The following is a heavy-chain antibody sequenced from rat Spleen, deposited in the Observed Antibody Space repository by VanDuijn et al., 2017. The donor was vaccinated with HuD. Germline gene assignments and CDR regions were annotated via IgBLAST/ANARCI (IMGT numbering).Heavy chain of an antibody. Sequence: EVQLVESGGGLVQPGRSLKLSCAASGFTFNDCYMAWVRQAPKKGLEWVATIIYDGSRTFYRDSVKGRFTISRDNVKNTLYLQMDSLRSEDTAIYYCARPTTGIPFNYWGQGVMVTVSS. J-gene: IGHJ2*01. V-gene: IGHV5S10*01. CDR1: GFTFNDCY. CDR2: IIYDGSRT. CDR3: ARPTTGIPFNY. D-gene: IGHD1-9*01.